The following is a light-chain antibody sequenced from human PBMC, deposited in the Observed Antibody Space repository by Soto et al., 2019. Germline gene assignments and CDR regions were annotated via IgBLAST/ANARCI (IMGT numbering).Light chain of an antibody. CDR1: QSVSSSY. Sequence: EIVLTQSPGTLSLSPGERATLSCWASQSVSSSYLAWYQQKPGQAPRLLIYGASSRATGIPDRFSGSGSGTDFTLTISRLEPEDFAVYYCQQYGSSPPGVTFGPGTKVDIK. CDR2: GAS. V-gene: IGKV3-20*01. J-gene: IGKJ3*01. CDR3: QQYGSSPPGVT.